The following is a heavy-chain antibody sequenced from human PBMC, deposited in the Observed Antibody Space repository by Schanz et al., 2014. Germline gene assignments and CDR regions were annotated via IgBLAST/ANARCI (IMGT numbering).Heavy chain of an antibody. V-gene: IGHV4-61*02. J-gene: IGHJ4*02. CDR3: ARIDDYNGDF. D-gene: IGHD4-4*01. CDR2: IYTSGST. Sequence: QVQLQESGPGLVKPPQTLSLTCAVSGGSISSGSFSWSWIRQPAGKGLEWIGRIYTSGSTNCNPSLKSRVTMSVDTSKTQFSLKLSSVTAADTAVYYCARIDDYNGDFWGQGTLVTVSS. CDR1: GGSISSGSFS.